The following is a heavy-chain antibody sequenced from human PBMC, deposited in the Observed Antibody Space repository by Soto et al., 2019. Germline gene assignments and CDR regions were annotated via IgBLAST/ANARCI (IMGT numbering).Heavy chain of an antibody. CDR3: ARGSSPNWNYYGSWFDP. V-gene: IGHV1-69*13. Sequence: SVKVSCKASGGTFSSYAISWVRQAPGQGLEWMGGIIPIFGTANYAQKFQGRVTITADESTSTAYMELSSLRSEDTAVYYCARGSSPNWNYYGSWFDPWGQGTLVTVSS. CDR1: GGTFSSYA. J-gene: IGHJ5*02. D-gene: IGHD1-7*01. CDR2: IIPIFGTA.